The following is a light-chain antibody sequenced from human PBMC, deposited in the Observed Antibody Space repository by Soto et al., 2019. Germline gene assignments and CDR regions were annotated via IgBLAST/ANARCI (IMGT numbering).Light chain of an antibody. CDR2: DAS. CDR3: QQRSNWPPT. J-gene: IGKJ1*01. CDR1: QSVSSY. Sequence: PGERATLSCRASQSVSSYLAWYQQKPGQAPRLLIYDASNRATGIPARFSGSGSGTDFTLTISSLEPEDFAVYYCQQRSNWPPTFGQGTKVDIK. V-gene: IGKV3-11*01.